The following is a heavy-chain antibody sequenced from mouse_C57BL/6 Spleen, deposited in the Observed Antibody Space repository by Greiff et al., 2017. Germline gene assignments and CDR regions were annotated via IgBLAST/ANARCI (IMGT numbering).Heavy chain of an antibody. CDR1: GYAFTNYL. D-gene: IGHD2-4*01. CDR3: ARGDYDYDWFAY. J-gene: IGHJ3*01. Sequence: QVQLKQSGAELVRPGTSVKVSCKASGYAFTNYLIEWVKQRPGQGLAWIGVINPGSGGTNYNEKFKGKATLTADKSSSTAYMQLSSLTSEDSAVYCCARGDYDYDWFAYWGQGTLVTVSA. V-gene: IGHV1-54*01. CDR2: INPGSGGT.